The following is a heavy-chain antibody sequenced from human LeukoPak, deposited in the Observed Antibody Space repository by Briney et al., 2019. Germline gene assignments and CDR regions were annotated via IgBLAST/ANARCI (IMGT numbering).Heavy chain of an antibody. D-gene: IGHD4-17*01. CDR1: GFTFSSYG. CDR2: IKPDGSER. Sequence: PGGTLRLSCAASGFTFSSYGMSWVRQAPGKGLEWLANIKPDGSERYYVDSVKGRFTISRDNAKDSLYLQMHSLRVEDTAVYYCARGVYADPFDYWGQGTLVTVSS. J-gene: IGHJ4*02. V-gene: IGHV3-7*01. CDR3: ARGVYADPFDY.